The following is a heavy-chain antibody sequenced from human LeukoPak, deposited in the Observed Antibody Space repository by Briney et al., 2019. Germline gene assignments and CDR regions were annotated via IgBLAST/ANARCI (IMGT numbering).Heavy chain of an antibody. CDR1: GGSISSYY. J-gene: IGHJ4*02. D-gene: IGHD1-26*01. CDR2: IYYSGST. V-gene: IGHV4-59*08. CDR3: ARWGLSGSQSDY. Sequence: SETLSLTCTVSGGSISSYYWSWIRQPPGKGLEWIGYIYYSGSTNYNPSLKSRVTISVDTSKNQFSLKLSSVTAADTAVYYCARWGLSGSQSDYWGQGTLVTVSS.